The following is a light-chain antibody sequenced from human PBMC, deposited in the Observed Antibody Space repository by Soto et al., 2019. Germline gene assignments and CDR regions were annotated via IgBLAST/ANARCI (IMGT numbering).Light chain of an antibody. J-gene: IGKJ5*01. CDR1: QSVSSN. CDR3: QQYNTWPPIT. Sequence: EIVMTQSPATLSVSPGERATLSCRASQSVSSNLVWYQQKPGQAPRLLIFGASTRATGIPARFSGSGSETEYTLTISSLQSEDFAVYYCQQYNTWPPITFGPGTRLDIK. CDR2: GAS. V-gene: IGKV3-15*01.